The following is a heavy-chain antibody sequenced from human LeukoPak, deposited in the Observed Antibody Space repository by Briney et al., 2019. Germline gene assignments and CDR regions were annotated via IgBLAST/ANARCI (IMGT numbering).Heavy chain of an antibody. CDR3: ARDSYYYDSSGYNAFDY. CDR2: IYHSGST. V-gene: IGHV4-38-2*02. Sequence: PSETLSLTCAVSGYSISSGYYWGWFRQPPGKGLEWIGSIYHSGSTYYNPSLKSRVTISVDTSKNQFSLKLSSVTAADTAVYYCARDSYYYDSSGYNAFDYWGQGTLVTVSS. J-gene: IGHJ4*02. D-gene: IGHD3-22*01. CDR1: GYSISSGYY.